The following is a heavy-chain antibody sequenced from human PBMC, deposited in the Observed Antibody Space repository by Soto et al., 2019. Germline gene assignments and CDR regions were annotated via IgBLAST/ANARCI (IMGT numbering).Heavy chain of an antibody. CDR3: ARDLGYCSSTSCYNTFDY. CDR1: GYTFTGYY. Sequence: ASVKVSCKASGYTFTGYYMHWVRQAPGQGLEWMGWINPNSGGTNYAQKFQGWVTMTRDTSISTAYMELSRLRSDDTAVYYCARDLGYCSSTSCYNTFDYWGQGTLVTVSS. CDR2: INPNSGGT. J-gene: IGHJ4*02. V-gene: IGHV1-2*04. D-gene: IGHD2-2*01.